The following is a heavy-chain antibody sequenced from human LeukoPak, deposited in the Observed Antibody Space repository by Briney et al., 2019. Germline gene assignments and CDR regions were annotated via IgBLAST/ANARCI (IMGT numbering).Heavy chain of an antibody. Sequence: GASVKVSCKASGYTFTSYDINWVRQATGQGLEWMGWMNPNSGNTGYAQKFQGRVTMTRNTSISTAYMELSSLRSEDTAVYYCARSSTVVSYYYYYMDVWGKGTTVTVSS. CDR3: ARSSTVVSYYYYYMDV. V-gene: IGHV1-8*01. D-gene: IGHD4-23*01. CDR2: MNPNSGNT. CDR1: GYTFTSYD. J-gene: IGHJ6*03.